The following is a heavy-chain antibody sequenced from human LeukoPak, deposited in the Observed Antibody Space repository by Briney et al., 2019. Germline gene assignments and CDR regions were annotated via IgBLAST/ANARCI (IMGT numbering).Heavy chain of an antibody. CDR1: GASISSRSYY. CDR3: ARVDIAVVPSTTFDY. Sequence: SETLSLTCSVSGASISSRSYYWGWICQPPGKGLEWIGSINYSGTTYYNPSLKSRVTISVDTSKNQFSLRLSSVTAADTAVYYCARVDIAVVPSTTFDYWGQETLVTVSS. J-gene: IGHJ4*02. V-gene: IGHV4-39*01. D-gene: IGHD2-2*01. CDR2: INYSGTT.